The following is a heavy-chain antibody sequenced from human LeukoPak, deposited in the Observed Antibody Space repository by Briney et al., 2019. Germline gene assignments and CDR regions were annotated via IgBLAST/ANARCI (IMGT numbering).Heavy chain of an antibody. V-gene: IGHV3-30-3*01. J-gene: IGHJ6*02. D-gene: IGHD6-13*01. Sequence: GGSLRLSCAASGFTFSSYAMHWVRQAPGKGLEWVAVISYDGSNKYYADSVKGRFTIPRDNSKNTLYLQMNSLRAEDTAVYYCARNGPYSSSWYYYYYGMDVWGQGTTVTVSS. CDR2: ISYDGSNK. CDR3: ARNGPYSSSWYYYYYGMDV. CDR1: GFTFSSYA.